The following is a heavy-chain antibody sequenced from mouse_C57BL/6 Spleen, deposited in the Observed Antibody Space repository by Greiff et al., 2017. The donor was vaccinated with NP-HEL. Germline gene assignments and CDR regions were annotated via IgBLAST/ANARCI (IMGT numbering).Heavy chain of an antibody. Sequence: VQLQQSGAELVRPGTSVKVSCKASGYAFTNYLIEWVKQRPGQGLEWIGVINPGSGGTNYNEKFKGTATLTADKSSSTAYIQLSSLTSEDSAVYFCARREYYGSSPWFAYWGQGTLVTVSA. CDR1: GYAFTNYL. V-gene: IGHV1-54*01. CDR3: ARREYYGSSPWFAY. D-gene: IGHD1-1*01. CDR2: INPGSGGT. J-gene: IGHJ3*01.